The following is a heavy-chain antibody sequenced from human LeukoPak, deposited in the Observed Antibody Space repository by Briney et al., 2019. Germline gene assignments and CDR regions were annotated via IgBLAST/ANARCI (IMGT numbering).Heavy chain of an antibody. CDR2: INHSGST. CDR3: ARRRKTYYDFWSGRYDY. J-gene: IGHJ4*02. CDR1: GGSISSYY. D-gene: IGHD3-3*01. V-gene: IGHV4-34*01. Sequence: SETLSLTCTVSGGSISSYYWSWIRQPPGKGLEWIGEINHSGSTNYNPSLKSRVTISVDTSKNQFSLKLSSVTAADTAVYYCARRRKTYYDFWSGRYDYWGQGTLVTVSS.